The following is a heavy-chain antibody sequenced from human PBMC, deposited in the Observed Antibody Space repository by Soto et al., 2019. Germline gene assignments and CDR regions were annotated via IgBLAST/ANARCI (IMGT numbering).Heavy chain of an antibody. CDR1: GFTFSSSY. Sequence: QVQLVQSGGGLVKPGGSVRLSCAASGFTFSSSYMSWIRQAPGKGLEWVSYISSSGASMYYADSVKGRFTISRDNANNWLNLQMNGLRAEDTAVYYCARGGFNYANWGQGTLVTVTS. CDR2: ISSSGASM. CDR3: ARGGFNYAN. V-gene: IGHV3-11*01. J-gene: IGHJ4*02. D-gene: IGHD5-18*01.